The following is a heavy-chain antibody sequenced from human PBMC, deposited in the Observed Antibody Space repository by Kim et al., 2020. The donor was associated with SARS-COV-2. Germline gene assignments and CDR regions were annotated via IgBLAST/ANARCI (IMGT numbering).Heavy chain of an antibody. V-gene: IGHV3-9*01. Sequence: AASVKGPLTSSRDNAKNSMSLQRNSLRAEDTALYYCAKEYCTNGVCYFDYWGQGTLVTVSS. D-gene: IGHD2-8*01. J-gene: IGHJ4*02. CDR3: AKEYCTNGVCYFDY.